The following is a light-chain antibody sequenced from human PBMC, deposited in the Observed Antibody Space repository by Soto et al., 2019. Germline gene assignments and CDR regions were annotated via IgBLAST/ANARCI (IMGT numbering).Light chain of an antibody. J-gene: IGLJ2*01. CDR2: EVT. V-gene: IGLV2-14*01. CDR1: SSDVGIYNY. CDR3: SSNTTSTPVV. Sequence: QSALTQPASVSGSPGQSIAISCTGTSSDVGIYNYVSWYQQHPGKVPKLIIYEVTNRPSGVSNRFSGSKSGNTASLTISGLEAEEAADYYCSSNTTSTPVVFGTGTKLTVL.